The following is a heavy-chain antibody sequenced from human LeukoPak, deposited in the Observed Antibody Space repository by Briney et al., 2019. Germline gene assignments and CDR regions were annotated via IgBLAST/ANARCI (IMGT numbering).Heavy chain of an antibody. J-gene: IGHJ3*02. V-gene: IGHV3-66*01. CDR3: ARVQTMIDAFDI. CDR1: GFTVSSNY. Sequence: AGGSLRLSCAASGFTVSSNYMSWVRQAPGKGLEWVSVIYSGGSTYYADSVKGRFNISRDNSKNTLYLQMNSLRAEDTAVYYCARVQTMIDAFDIWGQGTMVTVSS. D-gene: IGHD3-22*01. CDR2: IYSGGST.